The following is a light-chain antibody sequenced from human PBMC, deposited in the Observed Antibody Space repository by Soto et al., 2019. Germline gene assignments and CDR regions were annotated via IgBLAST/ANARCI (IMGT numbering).Light chain of an antibody. J-gene: IGLJ1*01. V-gene: IGLV2-8*01. CDR2: EVS. CDR3: SSYAGSNNVV. CDR1: SSDIGAYIY. Sequence: QSVLTQPPSASGSPGQSVTISCTGTSSDIGAYIYVSWYQQHPGKAPKLMISEVSRRPSGVPERFSGSKSGNTASLTVSGLQADDEAHYYCSSYAGSNNVVFGTSTKVTLL.